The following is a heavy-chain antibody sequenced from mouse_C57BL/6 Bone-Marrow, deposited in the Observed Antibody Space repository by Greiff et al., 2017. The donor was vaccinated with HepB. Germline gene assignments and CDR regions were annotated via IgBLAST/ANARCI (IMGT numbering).Heavy chain of an antibody. CDR1: GYTFTSYG. CDR2: IYPRSGNT. J-gene: IGHJ1*03. CDR3: ARVTTVVATYWYFDV. D-gene: IGHD1-1*01. V-gene: IGHV1-81*01. Sequence: QVQLQQSGAELARPGASVKLSCKASGYTFTSYGISWVKQRTGQGLEWIGEIYPRSGNTYYNEKFKGKATLTADKSSSTAYMQLRSLTSEDSAFYFCARVTTVVATYWYFDVWGTGTTVTVSS.